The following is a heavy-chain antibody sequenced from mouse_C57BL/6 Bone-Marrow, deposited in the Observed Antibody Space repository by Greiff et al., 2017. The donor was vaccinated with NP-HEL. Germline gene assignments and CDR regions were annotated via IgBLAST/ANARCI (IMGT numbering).Heavy chain of an antibody. CDR1: GFTFSSYA. CDR3: AREGSNWVFAY. Sequence: DVQLVESGGGLVKPGGSLKLSCAASGFTFSSYAMSWVRQTPEKRLEWVATISDGGSYTYYPDNVKGRFTISRDNAKNNLYLQMSHLKSEDTAMYYCAREGSNWVFAYWGQGTLVTVSA. J-gene: IGHJ3*01. D-gene: IGHD4-1*02. CDR2: ISDGGSYT. V-gene: IGHV5-4*01.